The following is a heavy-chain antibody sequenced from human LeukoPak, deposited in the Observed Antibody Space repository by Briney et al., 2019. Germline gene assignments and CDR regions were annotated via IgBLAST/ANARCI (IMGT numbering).Heavy chain of an antibody. CDR2: ISSSSSYI. CDR3: ARDDFWSGYYYMDV. V-gene: IGHV3-21*01. D-gene: IGHD3-3*01. J-gene: IGHJ6*03. Sequence: GGSLRLSCAASGFTFSSYSMNWVRQAPGKGLEWVSSISSSSSYIYYADSVKGRFTISRDNAKNSLYLQMNSLRAEDTAVYYCARDDFWSGYYYMDVWGKGTTVTVSS. CDR1: GFTFSSYS.